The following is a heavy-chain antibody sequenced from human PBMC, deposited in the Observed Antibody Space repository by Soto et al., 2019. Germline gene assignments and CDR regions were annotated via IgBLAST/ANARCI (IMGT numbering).Heavy chain of an antibody. V-gene: IGHV3-74*01. J-gene: IGHJ6*03. D-gene: IGHD2-2*01. CDR2: INSDGSST. CDR3: ARDHPPYQLLHYYYMDV. CDR1: GFTFSSYW. Sequence: PGGSLRLSCAASGFTFSSYWMHWVRQAPGKGLVWVSRINSDGSSTSYADSVKGRFTISRDNAKNTLYLQMNSLRAEDTAVYYCARDHPPYQLLHYYYMDVWGKGTTVTVSS.